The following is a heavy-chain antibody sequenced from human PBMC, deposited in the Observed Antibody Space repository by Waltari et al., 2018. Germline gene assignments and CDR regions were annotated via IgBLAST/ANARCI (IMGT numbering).Heavy chain of an antibody. CDR1: GFTFSSYG. D-gene: IGHD6-19*01. V-gene: IGHV3-30*02. CDR2: IRYDGSNK. Sequence: QVQLVESGGGVVQPGGSLRLSCAASGFTFSSYGMPWVRQAPGKGLEWVAFIRYDGSNKYYADSVKGRFTISRDNSKNTLYLQMNSLRAEDTAVYYCAKNRGWYYFDYWGQGTLVTVSS. J-gene: IGHJ4*02. CDR3: AKNRGWYYFDY.